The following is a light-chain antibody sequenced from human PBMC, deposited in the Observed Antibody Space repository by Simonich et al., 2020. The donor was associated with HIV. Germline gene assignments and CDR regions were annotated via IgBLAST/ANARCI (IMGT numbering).Light chain of an antibody. CDR1: QGIRNY. CDR3: QQYNGFSYT. CDR2: KAS. Sequence: DIQMTQSPSSLSASVGGRVPITCRASQGIRNYLACYQQKPGKTPKLRIYKASRLESGVPSRFSGSRSGTDFTLTISSLQPDDFATYYCQQYNGFSYTFGQGTKLEI. V-gene: IGKV1-5*03. J-gene: IGKJ2*01.